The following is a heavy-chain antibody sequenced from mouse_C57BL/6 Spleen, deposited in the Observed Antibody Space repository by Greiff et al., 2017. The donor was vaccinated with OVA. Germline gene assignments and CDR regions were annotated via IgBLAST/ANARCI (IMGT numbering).Heavy chain of an antibody. Sequence: DVMLVESGGGLVKPGGSLKLSCAASGFTFSSYAMSWVRQTPEKRLEWVATISDGGSYTYYPDNVKGRFTISRDNAKNNLYLQMSHLKSEDTAMYYCARDRGYYGSSDPFDYWGQGTTLTVSS. CDR1: GFTFSSYA. V-gene: IGHV5-4*01. J-gene: IGHJ2*01. CDR3: ARDRGYYGSSDPFDY. D-gene: IGHD1-1*01. CDR2: ISDGGSYT.